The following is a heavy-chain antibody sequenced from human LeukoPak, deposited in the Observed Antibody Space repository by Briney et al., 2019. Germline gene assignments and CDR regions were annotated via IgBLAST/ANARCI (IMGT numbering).Heavy chain of an antibody. D-gene: IGHD6-19*01. CDR3: ARVSEAGSDY. J-gene: IGHJ4*02. V-gene: IGHV4-4*02. Sequence: SETLSLTCAVSGGSISSSNWWSWVRQPPGKGLEWIGEIYHSGSTNYNPSLKSRVTISVDTSKNQFSLKVSSVTAADTAVYYCARVSEAGSDYWGQGTLVTVSS. CDR1: GGSISSSNW. CDR2: IYHSGST.